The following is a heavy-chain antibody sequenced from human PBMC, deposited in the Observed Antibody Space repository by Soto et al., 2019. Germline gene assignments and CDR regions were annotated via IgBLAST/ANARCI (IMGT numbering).Heavy chain of an antibody. V-gene: IGHV4-34*01. CDR1: GGSFSGYY. CDR2: INHSGST. CDR3: ARGRYYDSSGYSPFDY. Sequence: KPSETLSLTCAVYGGSFSGYYWSWIRQPPGKGLEWIGEINHSGSTNYNPSLKSRVTISVDTSKNQFSLKLSSVTAADTAVYYCARGRYYDSSGYSPFDYWGQGTLVTVSS. J-gene: IGHJ4*02. D-gene: IGHD3-22*01.